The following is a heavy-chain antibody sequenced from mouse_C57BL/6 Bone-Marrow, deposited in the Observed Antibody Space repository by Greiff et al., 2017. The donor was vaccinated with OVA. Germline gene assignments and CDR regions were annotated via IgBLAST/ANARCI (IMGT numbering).Heavy chain of an antibody. Sequence: EVKLVESGPGLVKPSQSLSLTCSVTGYSITSGYYWNWIRQFPGNKLEWMGYISYDGSNNYNPSLKNRISITRDTSKNQFFLKLNSVTTEDTATYYCARAPHYGSSKWYFDVWGTGTTVTVSS. V-gene: IGHV3-6*01. CDR1: GYSITSGYY. CDR2: ISYDGSN. D-gene: IGHD1-1*01. CDR3: ARAPHYGSSKWYFDV. J-gene: IGHJ1*03.